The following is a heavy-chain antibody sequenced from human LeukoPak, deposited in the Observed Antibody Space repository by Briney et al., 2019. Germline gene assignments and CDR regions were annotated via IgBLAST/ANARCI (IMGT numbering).Heavy chain of an antibody. D-gene: IGHD5-18*01. CDR2: IIPIFGTA. CDR3: ATSGYTYGALDI. V-gene: IGHV1-69*13. Sequence: SVKVSCKASGGTFSSYAISWVRQAPGQGLEWMGGIIPIFGTANYAQKFQGRVTITADESTSTAYMELSRLRSDDTAVYYCATSGYTYGALDIWGQGTMVTVSS. J-gene: IGHJ3*02. CDR1: GGTFSSYA.